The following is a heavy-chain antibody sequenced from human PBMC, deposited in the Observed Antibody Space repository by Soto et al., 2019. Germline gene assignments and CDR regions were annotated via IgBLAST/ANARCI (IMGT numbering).Heavy chain of an antibody. D-gene: IGHD6-13*01. V-gene: IGHV3-23*01. CDR1: GFTFSSYA. Sequence: EVQLLESGGGLVQPGGSLRLSCAASGFTFSSYAMRWVRQAPGKGLEWVSTISGSGGSTYYADSVKGRFTISRDNSKHTLYLQMNSLRAEDTAVYYCARRGPGTYFDYWGQGTLVTVSS. CDR2: ISGSGGST. CDR3: ARRGPGTYFDY. J-gene: IGHJ4*02.